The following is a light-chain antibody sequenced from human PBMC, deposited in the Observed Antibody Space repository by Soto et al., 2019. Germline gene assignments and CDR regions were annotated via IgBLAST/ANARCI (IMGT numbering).Light chain of an antibody. Sequence: EVVLTQSPDTLSLSPGETATLSCRASQSVDRYVAWYQQKLGQAPRLLIYDAYTRATGVGARFTGSGSATDSSLPTPGLEPKDLAVSYCQQRGKWPTTLGRGTRVEIK. V-gene: IGKV3-11*01. CDR2: DAY. J-gene: IGKJ2*01. CDR3: QQRGKWPTT. CDR1: QSVDRY.